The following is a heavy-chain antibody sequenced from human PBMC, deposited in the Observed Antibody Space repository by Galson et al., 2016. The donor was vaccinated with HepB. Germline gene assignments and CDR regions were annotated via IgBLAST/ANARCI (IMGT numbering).Heavy chain of an antibody. CDR2: IRSKTYYGTA. CDR1: GFKFSSYA. CDR3: ARGYTNTWYVAGFDY. J-gene: IGHJ4*02. Sequence: SLRLSCAASGFKFSSYAMGWVRQAPGKGLEWVGFIRSKTYYGTAEYAASVEGRFTISRDDSKRIAYLQMDSPKPEDSAVYYCARGYTNTWYVAGFDYWGQGTLVTVSS. V-gene: IGHV3-49*04. D-gene: IGHD6-13*01.